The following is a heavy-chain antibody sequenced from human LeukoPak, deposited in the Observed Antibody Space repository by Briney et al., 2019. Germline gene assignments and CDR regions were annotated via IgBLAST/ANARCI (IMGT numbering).Heavy chain of an antibody. V-gene: IGHV4-34*01. CDR1: GGSFSGYY. CDR2: INHSGST. Sequence: PSETLSLTCAVYGGSFSGYYWSWLRQPPGKGLEWIGEINHSGSTNYNPSLKSRVTISVDTSKNQFSLKLSSVTAADTAVYYCARATNYDILTGYLGSIDYWGQGTLVTVSS. D-gene: IGHD3-9*01. J-gene: IGHJ4*02. CDR3: ARATNYDILTGYLGSIDY.